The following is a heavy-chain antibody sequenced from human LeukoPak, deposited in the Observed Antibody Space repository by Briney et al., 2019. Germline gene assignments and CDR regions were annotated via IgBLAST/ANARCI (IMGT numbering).Heavy chain of an antibody. D-gene: IGHD7-27*01. J-gene: IGHJ3*02. CDR2: IYYSGST. V-gene: IGHV4-59*01. CDR3: ARVTRLGAFDI. Sequence: SETLSLTCTVSGGSISSYYWSWIRQPPGKGLEGIGYIYYSGSTNYNPSLKSRVTISVDTSKNQFSLKLSSVTAADTAVYYCARVTRLGAFDIWGQGTMVTVSS. CDR1: GGSISSYY.